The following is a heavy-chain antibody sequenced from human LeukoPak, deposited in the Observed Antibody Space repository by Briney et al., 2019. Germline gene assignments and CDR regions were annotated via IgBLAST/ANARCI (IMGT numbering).Heavy chain of an antibody. CDR2: ISSSSSYI. V-gene: IGHV3-21*01. Sequence: GGSLRLSCAASGFTFSSYSMNWVRQAPGKGLEWVSSISSSSSYIYYADSVKGRFTISRDNAKNSLYLQMNSLRAEDTAVYYCARDGYCSGGSCYLEYFQHWGQGTLVTVSS. D-gene: IGHD2-15*01. CDR1: GFTFSSYS. J-gene: IGHJ1*01. CDR3: ARDGYCSGGSCYLEYFQH.